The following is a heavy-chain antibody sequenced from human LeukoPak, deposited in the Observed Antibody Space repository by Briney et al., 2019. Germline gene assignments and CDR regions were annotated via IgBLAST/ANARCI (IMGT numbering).Heavy chain of an antibody. J-gene: IGHJ4*02. CDR2: IIPSGGST. V-gene: IGHV1-46*01. CDR3: ARVGVAYISSYDFDY. D-gene: IGHD3-3*01. CDR1: GYTFTSYY. Sequence: ASVKVSCKASGYTFTSYYMHWVRQAPGQGLEWMGIIIPSGGSTSYAQKFQGRVTMTRDTSTSTVYMELSSLRSEDTAVYYCARVGVAYISSYDFDYWGQGTLVTVSS.